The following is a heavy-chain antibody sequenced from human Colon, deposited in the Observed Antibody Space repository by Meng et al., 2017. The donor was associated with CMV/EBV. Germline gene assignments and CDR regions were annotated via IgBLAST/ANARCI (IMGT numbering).Heavy chain of an antibody. V-gene: IGHV3-74*01. J-gene: IGHJ4*02. CDR3: TRDVNWEFFDY. Sequence: GESLKIFCAASGFTFSSYVMHWVRQAPGKGLVWVSRISHDGTVTTYADSVKGRFTISRDNAQNTLYLQMNSLRAEDTAVYYCTRDVNWEFFDYWGQGTLVTVSS. D-gene: IGHD7-27*01. CDR1: GFTFSSYV. CDR2: ISHDGTVT.